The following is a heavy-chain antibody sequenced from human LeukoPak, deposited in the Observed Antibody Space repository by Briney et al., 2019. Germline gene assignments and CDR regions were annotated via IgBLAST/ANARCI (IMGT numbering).Heavy chain of an antibody. J-gene: IGHJ6*03. CDR3: ARDQGYMDV. CDR2: ISSSSSTI. V-gene: IGHV3-48*01. CDR1: GFTFSSYS. Sequence: GGSLRLSCAASGFTFSSYSMNWVRQAPGKGLEWVSYISSSSSTIYYADSVKGRSTISRDNAKTSLYLQMNSLRAEDTAVYYCARDQGYMDVWGKRTTVTVSS.